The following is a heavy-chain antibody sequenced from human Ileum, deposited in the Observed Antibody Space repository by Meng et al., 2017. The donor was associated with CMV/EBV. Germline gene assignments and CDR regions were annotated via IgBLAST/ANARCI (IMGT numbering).Heavy chain of an antibody. CDR3: ARLGVVPPGITYFDY. CDR2: VYYSGTT. Sequence: SETLSLTCTVSARSTSSSGDYWGWIRQPPGKGLEWIATVYYSGTTYLNPSLKSRVTISLDMPNNHFTLRLSSVTAADPAVYYCARLGVVPPGITYFDYWGQGTLVTVSS. CDR1: ARSTSSSGDY. D-gene: IGHD2-2*02. J-gene: IGHJ4*02. V-gene: IGHV4-39*06.